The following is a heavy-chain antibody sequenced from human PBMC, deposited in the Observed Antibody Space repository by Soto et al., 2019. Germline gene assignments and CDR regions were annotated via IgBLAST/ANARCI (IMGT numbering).Heavy chain of an antibody. J-gene: IGHJ4*02. CDR3: ARGGQDYYDSSGYSRYFDY. Sequence: SVKVSCKASGGTFSSYAISWVRQAPGQGLEWMGGIIPIFGTANYAQKFQGRVTITADESTSTAYMELSSLRSEDTAVYYCARGGQDYYDSSGYSRYFDYWGQGTLVTVS. CDR1: GGTFSSYA. V-gene: IGHV1-69*13. CDR2: IIPIFGTA. D-gene: IGHD3-22*01.